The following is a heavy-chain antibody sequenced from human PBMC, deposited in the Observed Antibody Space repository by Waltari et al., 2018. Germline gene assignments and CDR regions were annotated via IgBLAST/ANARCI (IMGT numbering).Heavy chain of an antibody. J-gene: IGHJ4*02. CDR3: ARGRKGAAYCGGDCRNPHDY. Sequence: QVQLQQWGAGLLKPSETLSLTCAVYGGSFSRYYWSCIRQPPGKGLEWIGEINHSGSTNYNPSLKSRVTISVDTSKNQFSLKLSSVTAADTAVYYCARGRKGAAYCGGDCRNPHDYWGQGTLVTVSS. CDR2: INHSGST. D-gene: IGHD2-21*02. V-gene: IGHV4-34*01. CDR1: GGSFSRYY.